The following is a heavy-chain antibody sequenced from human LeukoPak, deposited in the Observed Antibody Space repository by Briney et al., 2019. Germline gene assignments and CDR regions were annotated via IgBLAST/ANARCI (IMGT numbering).Heavy chain of an antibody. D-gene: IGHD1-26*01. J-gene: IGHJ5*02. Sequence: ASVKVSCKASGYTFTSYDMHWVRQASGQGLEWMGLINPSGGSTSYAQNFQGRVTMTRDTSTSTVYMELSSMRSEDTAVYYCARAQSGSYLGNSFDPWGQGTLVTVSS. V-gene: IGHV1-46*01. CDR2: INPSGGST. CDR3: ARAQSGSYLGNSFDP. CDR1: GYTFTSYD.